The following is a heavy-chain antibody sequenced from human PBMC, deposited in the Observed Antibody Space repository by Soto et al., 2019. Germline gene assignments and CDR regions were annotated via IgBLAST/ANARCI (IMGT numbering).Heavy chain of an antibody. CDR1: GFTFSNYG. CDR2: ISYDEDNI. V-gene: IGHV3-30*03. D-gene: IGHD4-4*01. CDR3: ARSGTTVTTFWSFDL. Sequence: QVQLVESGGGVVQPGKSLRLACVASGFTFSNYGMHWVRQAPGEGLEWVAVISYDEDNIYYADSVKGRFTISRDNSKNTLYLQMNSLRPEDTAVYFCARSGTTVTTFWSFDLWGRGTLVTVSS. J-gene: IGHJ2*01.